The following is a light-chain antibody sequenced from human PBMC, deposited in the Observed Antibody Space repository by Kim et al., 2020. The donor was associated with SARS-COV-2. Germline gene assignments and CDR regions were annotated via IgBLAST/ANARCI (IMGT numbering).Light chain of an antibody. V-gene: IGLV2-23*02. Sequence: QSALTQPASVSGSPGQSITISCTGTSSDIGNHNLVSWYQQLPGKAPKLIIYQVTKRPSGISYRFSGSKSANTASLTISGLQAEDEADYYCCFYGVTITFDVVFDGGTKVTVL. CDR2: QVT. J-gene: IGLJ2*01. CDR1: SSDIGNHNL. CDR3: CFYGVTITFDVV.